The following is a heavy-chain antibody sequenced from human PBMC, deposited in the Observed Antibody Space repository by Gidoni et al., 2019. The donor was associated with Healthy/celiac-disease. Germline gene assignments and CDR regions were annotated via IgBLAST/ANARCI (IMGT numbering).Heavy chain of an antibody. V-gene: IGHV4-59*01. CDR3: ARGLPMATTNFDY. CDR2: IYYSGST. CDR1: GGSISSYY. J-gene: IGHJ4*02. Sequence: QVQLQESGPGLVKPSETLSLTCTVSGGSISSYYWSWIRQPPGKGLEWIGYIYYSGSTNYNPSLKSRVTISVDTSKNQFSLKLSSVTAADTAVYYCARGLPMATTNFDYWGQGTLVTVSS. D-gene: IGHD5-12*01.